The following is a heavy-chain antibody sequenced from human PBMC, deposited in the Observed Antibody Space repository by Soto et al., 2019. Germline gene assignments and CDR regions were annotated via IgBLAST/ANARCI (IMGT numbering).Heavy chain of an antibody. Sequence: GGSLRLSCAASGFTFSSYAMSWVRQAPGKGLEWVSAISGSGGSTYYADSVKGRFTISRDNSKNTLFLQMNSLRVDDTAIYYCAGPGYDSQDFWGQGTLVTVSS. CDR1: GFTFSSYA. V-gene: IGHV3-23*01. CDR3: AGPGYDSQDF. D-gene: IGHD5-18*01. CDR2: ISGSGGST. J-gene: IGHJ4*02.